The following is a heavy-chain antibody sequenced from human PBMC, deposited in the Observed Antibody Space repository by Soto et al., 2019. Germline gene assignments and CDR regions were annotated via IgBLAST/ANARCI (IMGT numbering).Heavy chain of an antibody. CDR1: GGSFSGYY. D-gene: IGHD3-10*01. CDR2: INHSGST. J-gene: IGHJ5*02. Sequence: SETLSLTCAVYGGSFSGYYWSWIRQPPGKGLEWIGEINHSGSTNYNPSLKSRVTISVDTSKNQFSLKLSSVTAADTAVYYCARGRRDYYGSGSYYGWFDPWGHGTLVTVSS. CDR3: ARGRRDYYGSGSYYGWFDP. V-gene: IGHV4-34*01.